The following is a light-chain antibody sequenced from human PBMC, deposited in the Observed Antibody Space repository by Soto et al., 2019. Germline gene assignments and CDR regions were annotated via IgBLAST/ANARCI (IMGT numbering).Light chain of an antibody. CDR3: QQYGSSPLT. CDR1: QSVSSSD. J-gene: IGKJ4*01. V-gene: IGKV3-20*01. Sequence: EIVLTQSPGTLSLSPGEGATLSCRASQSVSSSDLAWYQQKPGQAPRLLIYGASSRATGIPDRFSGRGFGTDFTLTISRLEPEDFAVYYCQQYGSSPLTFGGGTKVEIK. CDR2: GAS.